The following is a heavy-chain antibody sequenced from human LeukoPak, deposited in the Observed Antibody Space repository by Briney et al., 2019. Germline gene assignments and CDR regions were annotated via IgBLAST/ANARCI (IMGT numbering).Heavy chain of an antibody. Sequence: GRSLRLSCAASGFTFDDYAMHWVRQAPGKGLEWVSGISWNSGSIGYADSVKGRFTISRDNAKNSLYLQMNSLRAEDTALYYCAKGAIFGVVTTHYYFDYWGQGTLVTVSS. CDR2: ISWNSGSI. J-gene: IGHJ4*02. CDR3: AKGAIFGVVTTHYYFDY. D-gene: IGHD3-3*01. V-gene: IGHV3-9*01. CDR1: GFTFDDYA.